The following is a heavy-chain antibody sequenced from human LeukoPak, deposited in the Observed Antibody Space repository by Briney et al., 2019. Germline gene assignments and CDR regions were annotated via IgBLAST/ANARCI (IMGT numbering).Heavy chain of an antibody. CDR3: AKRSAAVTVGYFDY. CDR1: GFTFDDYA. V-gene: IGHV3-9*01. Sequence: GGSLRLSCAASGFTFDDYAMHWVRHAPGKGLEWVSGISWNSGTIYYADSVKGRFTNSRDDANNSLYLQMNSLRPEDTALYYCAKRSAAVTVGYFDYWGQGTLVTVSS. D-gene: IGHD6-25*01. J-gene: IGHJ4*02. CDR2: ISWNSGTI.